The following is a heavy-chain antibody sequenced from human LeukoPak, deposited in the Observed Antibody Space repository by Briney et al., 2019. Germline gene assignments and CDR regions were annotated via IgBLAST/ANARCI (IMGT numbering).Heavy chain of an antibody. D-gene: IGHD4-17*01. CDR2: INSDGSGT. CDR3: ARGSYYGDYEFDY. V-gene: IGHV3-74*01. CDR1: GFTFSSYW. Sequence: GGSLRLSCAASGFTFSSYWMHWVRQAPGKGLMWVSRINSDGSGTVYADSVKGRFTISRDNAKNTLYLQMNSLRAEDTAVYFCARGSYYGDYEFDYWGQGTLVTVSS. J-gene: IGHJ4*02.